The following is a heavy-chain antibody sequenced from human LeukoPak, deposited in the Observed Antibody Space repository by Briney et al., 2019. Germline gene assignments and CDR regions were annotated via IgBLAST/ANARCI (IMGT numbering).Heavy chain of an antibody. Sequence: GGSLRLSCAASGFTFSTYWMHWVRQAPGKGLVWVSRISGDGSDTRYADSVKGRFTISRDNAKNTLYLQLDGLRAEDTAVYYCTKDFDWGPGHRGQGTLVTVSS. CDR2: ISGDGSDT. CDR3: TKDFDWGPGH. D-gene: IGHD7-27*01. J-gene: IGHJ4*02. CDR1: GFTFSTYW. V-gene: IGHV3-74*01.